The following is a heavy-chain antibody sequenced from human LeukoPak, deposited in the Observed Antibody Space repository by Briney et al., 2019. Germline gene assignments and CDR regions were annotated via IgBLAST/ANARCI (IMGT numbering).Heavy chain of an antibody. CDR2: TYYRSKWYN. V-gene: IGHV6-1*01. Sequence: SQTLSLTCAISGDSVSSNTPAWNCIKQSQSRGLEWLGRTYYRSKWYNDYAVSVRSRITINPDTANNQFSLQLNSVTPEDTAVYYCARQQRGAFDYWGQGTLVTVSS. D-gene: IGHD6-13*01. J-gene: IGHJ4*02. CDR3: ARQQRGAFDY. CDR1: GDSVSSNTPA.